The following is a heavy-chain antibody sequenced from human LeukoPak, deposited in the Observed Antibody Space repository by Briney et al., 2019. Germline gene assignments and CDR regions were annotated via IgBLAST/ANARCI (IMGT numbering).Heavy chain of an antibody. D-gene: IGHD1-26*01. CDR1: GGSISSSSYY. V-gene: IGHV4-39*01. J-gene: IGHJ4*02. CDR3: ARHKRYPSGSYAFDY. CDR2: IYYSGST. Sequence: PSETLSLTCTVSGGSISSSSYYWGWIRQPPGKGLEWIGSIYYSGSTYYNPSLKSRVTISVDTSKNQFSLKLSSVTAADTAVYYCARHKRYPSGSYAFDYWGQGTLVTVSS.